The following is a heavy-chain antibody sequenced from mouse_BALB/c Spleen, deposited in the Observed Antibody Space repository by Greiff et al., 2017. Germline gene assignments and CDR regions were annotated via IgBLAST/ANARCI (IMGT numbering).Heavy chain of an antibody. D-gene: IGHD1-2*01. Sequence: VQLVESGPGLVQPSQSLSITCTVSGFSLTSYGVHWVRQSPGKGLEWLGVIWSGGSTDYNAAFISRLSISKDNSKSHVFFKMNSLQANDTAIYYCARALITTATWFAYWGQGTLVTVSA. V-gene: IGHV2-2*02. J-gene: IGHJ3*01. CDR2: IWSGGST. CDR1: GFSLTSYG. CDR3: ARALITTATWFAY.